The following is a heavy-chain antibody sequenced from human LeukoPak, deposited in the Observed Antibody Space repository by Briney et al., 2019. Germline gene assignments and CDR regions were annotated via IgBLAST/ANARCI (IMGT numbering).Heavy chain of an antibody. D-gene: IGHD3-22*01. CDR2: ISSSSSYI. CDR1: GFTFSSYS. Sequence: PGGSLRLSCAASGFTFSSYSMNWVRQAPGKGLEWVSSISSSSSYIYYADSVKGRFTISRDNAKNSLYLQMNSLRAEDTAVYYCARPGDSSGYFEYFQHWGQGTLVTVSS. V-gene: IGHV3-21*01. J-gene: IGHJ1*01. CDR3: ARPGDSSGYFEYFQH.